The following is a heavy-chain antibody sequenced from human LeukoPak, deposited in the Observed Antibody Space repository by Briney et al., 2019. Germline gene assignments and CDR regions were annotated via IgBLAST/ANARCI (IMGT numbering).Heavy chain of an antibody. V-gene: IGHV1-69-2*01. D-gene: IGHD3-22*01. CDR2: VDPEDGET. CDR1: GYTFTDYY. CDR3: ATDYYDSSGYRGDYYYMDV. Sequence: ASVKVSCKVSGYTFTDYYMHLVQQAPGKGLEWMGLVDPEDGETIYAEKFQGRVTITADTSTDTAYMELSSLRSEDTAVYYCATDYYDSSGYRGDYYYMDVWGKGTTVTVSS. J-gene: IGHJ6*03.